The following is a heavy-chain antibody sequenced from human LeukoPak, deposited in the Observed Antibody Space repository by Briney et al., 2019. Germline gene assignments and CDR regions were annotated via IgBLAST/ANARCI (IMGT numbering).Heavy chain of an antibody. V-gene: IGHV3-23*01. D-gene: IGHD4-11*01. J-gene: IGHJ5*02. CDR3: AKGYSNYVDAWFDP. CDR1: GFTFSNYA. Sequence: GGSLRLSCAASGFTFSNYAMTWVRQAPGKGLEWVSSIGGNVGNTYYADSVKGRFTISRDNSKNTLFLQMNNLRAEDTALYYCAKGYSNYVDAWFDPWGQGTLVTVSS. CDR2: IGGNVGNT.